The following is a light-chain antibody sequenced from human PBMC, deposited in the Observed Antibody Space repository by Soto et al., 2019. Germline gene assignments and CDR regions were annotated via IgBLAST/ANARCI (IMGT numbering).Light chain of an antibody. V-gene: IGKV1-39*01. CDR1: HSVYNY. Sequence: DIQMTQSPSSLSASVGDRVNITCRASHSVYNYFHWYQQKPGKAPRLLVHSEVKFEYGVPSIFSGSGYGTDFALTCSGLQPEDFASYYCQQSYINPVSFGQGTRL. CDR3: QQSYINPVS. CDR2: SEV. J-gene: IGKJ5*01.